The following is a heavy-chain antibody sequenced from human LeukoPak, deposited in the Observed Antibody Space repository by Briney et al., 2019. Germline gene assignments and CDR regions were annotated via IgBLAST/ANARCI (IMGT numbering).Heavy chain of an antibody. Sequence: SETLSLTCTVSGGSISSYYWTWIRQPPGKGLEWIGYIYYSGSTNYNPSLKSRVTISVDTSKNQFSLKLSSVTAADTAVYYCARGSTTVTPFDYWGQGTLVTVSS. J-gene: IGHJ4*02. CDR3: ARGSTTVTPFDY. D-gene: IGHD4-17*01. CDR2: IYYSGST. CDR1: GGSISSYY. V-gene: IGHV4-59*12.